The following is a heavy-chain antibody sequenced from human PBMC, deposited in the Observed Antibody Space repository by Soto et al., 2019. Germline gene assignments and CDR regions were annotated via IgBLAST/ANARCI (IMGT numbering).Heavy chain of an antibody. CDR2: INPSGGST. CDR3: AREGAYYYGSGSGNYYYYGMDV. V-gene: IGHV1-46*03. D-gene: IGHD3-10*01. J-gene: IGHJ6*02. CDR1: GYTFTSSY. Sequence: ASVKVSCKASGYTFTSSYMHWVRQAPGQGLEWMGIINPSGGSTSYAQKFQGRVTMTRDTSTSTVYMELSSLRSEDTAVYYCAREGAYYYGSGSGNYYYYGMDVWGQGTTVTVSS.